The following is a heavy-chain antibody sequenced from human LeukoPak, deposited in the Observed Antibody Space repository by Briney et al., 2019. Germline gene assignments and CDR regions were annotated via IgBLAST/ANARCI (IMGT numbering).Heavy chain of an antibody. D-gene: IGHD3-9*01. CDR2: IYHSGST. CDR3: AREGRYFDWLYFDY. CDR1: GGSISSSNW. Sequence: SETLSPTCAVSGGSISSSNWWSWVRQPPGKGLEWIGEIYHSGSTNYNPSLKSRVTISVDKSKNQFSLKLSSVTAADTAVYYCAREGRYFDWLYFDYWGQGTLVTVSS. J-gene: IGHJ4*02. V-gene: IGHV4-4*02.